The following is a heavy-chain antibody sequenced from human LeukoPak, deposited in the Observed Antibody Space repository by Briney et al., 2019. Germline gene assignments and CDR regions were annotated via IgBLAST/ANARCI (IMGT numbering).Heavy chain of an antibody. D-gene: IGHD6-13*01. CDR3: AKVGSSSWYFIGYYYMDV. Sequence: PGGSLRLSCVASGFTFSTYGMSWVRQAPGKGLEWVSAISGSGGSTYYADSVKGRFTISRDNSKNTLYLQMNSLRAEDTAVYYCAKVGSSSWYFIGYYYMDVWGKGTTVTISS. J-gene: IGHJ6*03. CDR2: ISGSGGST. CDR1: GFTFSTYG. V-gene: IGHV3-23*01.